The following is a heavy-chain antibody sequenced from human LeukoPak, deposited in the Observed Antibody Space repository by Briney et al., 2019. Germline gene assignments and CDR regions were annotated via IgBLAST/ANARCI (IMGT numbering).Heavy chain of an antibody. V-gene: IGHV3-30*18. J-gene: IGHJ4*02. Sequence: PGRSLRLSCAASGFTFSSYGMHWVRQAPGKGLEWVAVISYDGSNKYYADSVKGRFTTSRDNSKNTLYLQMNSLRAEDTAVYYCAKEGSWETYYFDYWGQGTLVTVSS. CDR3: AKEGSWETYYFDY. CDR1: GFTFSSYG. D-gene: IGHD6-13*01. CDR2: ISYDGSNK.